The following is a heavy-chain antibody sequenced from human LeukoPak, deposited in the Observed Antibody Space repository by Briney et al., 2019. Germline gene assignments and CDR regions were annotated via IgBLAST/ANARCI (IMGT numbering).Heavy chain of an antibody. CDR1: EFSFDDHA. V-gene: IGHV3-43D*03. Sequence: GGSLRLSCAASEFSFDDHAMHWVRQAPGKGLEWVSLINWDGSLIYYGDSVRGRFTISRDNSKNSLFLQMHSLRAEDSAFYYCARDMTAHSSAVSGVPGDYWGQGTLVTVSS. CDR2: INWDGSLI. D-gene: IGHD2-21*02. J-gene: IGHJ4*02. CDR3: ARDMTAHSSAVSGVPGDY.